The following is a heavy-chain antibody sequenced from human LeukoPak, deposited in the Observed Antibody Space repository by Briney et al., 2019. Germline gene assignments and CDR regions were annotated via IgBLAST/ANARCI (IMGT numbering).Heavy chain of an antibody. V-gene: IGHV4-4*02. CDR1: GGSISSSNW. CDR3: ARVLRGGLEYFDY. J-gene: IGHJ4*02. Sequence: SETLSLTCAVSGGSISSSNWWRWVRQPPPKELEWIGEIYHSGRTNYNPSLKSRVTISVDKSKNQVSLKLNSVTAADTAVYYCARVLRGGLEYFDYWGQGTLVTVSS. CDR2: IYHSGRT.